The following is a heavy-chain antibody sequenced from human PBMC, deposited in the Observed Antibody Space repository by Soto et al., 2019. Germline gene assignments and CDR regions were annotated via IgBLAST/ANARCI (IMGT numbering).Heavy chain of an antibody. Sequence: SETLSLTCAVSGGSISSNNWWSWVRQPPGKGLEWIGEIYHSGRTNYNSSLKSRVTISVDKSKNQFSLKLNSVTAADTAVYYCATRPPRIVVSLLPIPTWGQGILVTVSS. CDR2: IYHSGRT. CDR1: GGSISSNNW. J-gene: IGHJ5*02. CDR3: ATRPPRIVVSLLPIPT. D-gene: IGHD2-21*01. V-gene: IGHV4-4*02.